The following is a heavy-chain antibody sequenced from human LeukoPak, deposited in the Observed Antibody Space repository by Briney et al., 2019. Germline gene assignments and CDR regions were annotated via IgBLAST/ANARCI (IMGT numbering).Heavy chain of an antibody. CDR3: AKRLYYDSSGYYYHNWFDP. CDR1: GFTFSSYA. D-gene: IGHD3-22*01. CDR2: ISGSGGST. V-gene: IGHV3-23*01. J-gene: IGHJ5*02. Sequence: GGSLRLSCAASGFTFSSYAMSWVRQAPGKGLEWVPAISGSGGSTYYADSVKGRFTISRDNSKNTLYLQMNSLRAEDTAVYYCAKRLYYDSSGYYYHNWFDPWGQGTLVTVSS.